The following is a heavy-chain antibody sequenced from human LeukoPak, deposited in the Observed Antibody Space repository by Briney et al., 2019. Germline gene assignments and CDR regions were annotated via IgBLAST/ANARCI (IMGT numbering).Heavy chain of an antibody. CDR1: GFTVSSTY. V-gene: IGHV3-53*01. J-gene: IGHJ4*02. Sequence: GGSLRLSCVASGFTVSSTYMTWVRQAPGKGVGWVSVLYSGGGPHYADSVRGRFTISRDNSKSTLYLQMNNLKTQDTAVYYCATSSGWYEQFDYWGQGTLVTVSS. CDR2: LYSGGGP. D-gene: IGHD6-19*01. CDR3: ATSSGWYEQFDY.